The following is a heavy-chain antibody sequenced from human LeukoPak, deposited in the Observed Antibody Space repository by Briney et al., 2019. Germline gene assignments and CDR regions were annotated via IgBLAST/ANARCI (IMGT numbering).Heavy chain of an antibody. V-gene: IGHV3-23*01. CDR3: AIRNSGSSP. D-gene: IGHD1-26*01. J-gene: IGHJ4*02. Sequence: PGGSLRLSCAAYGFTFSSYAMSWVRQAPGKGLEWVSAISGSGGSTYYAASVKGQFTISRDNSKNTLYLQMNSLRAEDTAVYYCAIRNSGSSPWGQGTLVTVSS. CDR1: GFTFSSYA. CDR2: ISGSGGST.